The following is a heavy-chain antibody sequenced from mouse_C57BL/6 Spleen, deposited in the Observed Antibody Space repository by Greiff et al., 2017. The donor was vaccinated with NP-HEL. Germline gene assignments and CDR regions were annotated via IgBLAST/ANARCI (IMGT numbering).Heavy chain of an antibody. CDR1: GFTFSSYG. D-gene: IGHD1-1*01. V-gene: IGHV5-6*01. CDR2: ISSGGSDT. Sequence: EVQGVESGGDLVKPGGSLKLSCAASGFTFSSYGMSWVRQTPDKRLEWVATISSGGSDTYYPDSVKGRFTISRDNAKNTLYLQMSSLKSEDTAMYYCAREITTVVAPYYFDYWGQGTTLTVSS. J-gene: IGHJ2*01. CDR3: AREITTVVAPYYFDY.